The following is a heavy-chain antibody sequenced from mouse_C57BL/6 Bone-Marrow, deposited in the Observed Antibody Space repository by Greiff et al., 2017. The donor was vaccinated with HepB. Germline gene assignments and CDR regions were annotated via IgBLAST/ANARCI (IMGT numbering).Heavy chain of an antibody. CDR1: GFTFSDYG. Sequence: DVQLQESGGGLVKPGGSLKLSCAASGFTFSDYGMHWVRQAPEKGLEWVAYISSGSSTIYYADTVKGRFTISRDNAKNTLFLQMTSLRSEDTAMYYCARNTYYSNPYYFDYWGQGTTLTVSS. V-gene: IGHV5-17*01. CDR2: ISSGSSTI. CDR3: ARNTYYSNPYYFDY. D-gene: IGHD2-5*01. J-gene: IGHJ2*01.